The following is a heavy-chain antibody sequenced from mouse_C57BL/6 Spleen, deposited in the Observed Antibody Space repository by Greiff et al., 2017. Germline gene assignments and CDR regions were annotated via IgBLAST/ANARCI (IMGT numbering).Heavy chain of an antibody. CDR1: GFTFSSYA. J-gene: IGHJ2*01. CDR3: ARDTTVVPFDY. Sequence: EVQGVESGGGLVKPGGSLKLSCAASGFTFSSYAMSWVRQTPEKRLEWVATISDGGSYTYYPDNVKGRFTISRDNAKNNLYLQMSHLKSEDTAMYYCARDTTVVPFDYWGQGTTLTVSS. CDR2: ISDGGSYT. D-gene: IGHD1-1*01. V-gene: IGHV5-4*01.